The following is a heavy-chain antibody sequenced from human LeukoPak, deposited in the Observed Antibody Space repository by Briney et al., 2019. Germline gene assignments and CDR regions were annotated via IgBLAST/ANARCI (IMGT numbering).Heavy chain of an antibody. D-gene: IGHD6-19*01. CDR1: GPTFNRDW. CDR3: AKGGSSGWYSRADC. Sequence: GGSLRLSCTNSGPTFNRDWMGWLRQAPGKGLEWLAHIKPDESRIFYADSVKGRFTTSRDNAKNSLYLQMNSLRAEDTALYYCAKGGSSGWYSRADCWGQGTLVTVSS. CDR2: IKPDESRI. V-gene: IGHV3-7*03. J-gene: IGHJ4*02.